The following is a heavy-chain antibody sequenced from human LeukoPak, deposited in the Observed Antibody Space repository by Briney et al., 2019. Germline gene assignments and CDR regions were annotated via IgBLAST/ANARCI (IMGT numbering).Heavy chain of an antibody. D-gene: IGHD2-15*01. CDR3: ARGPVVPLDY. CDR1: GYSTSSGYY. Sequence: PSETLSLTCAVSGYSTSSGYYWGWIRQPPGKGLEWIGSIYHSGSTYYNPSLKSRVTISVDTSKNQFSLKLSSVTAADTAVYYCARGPVVPLDYWGQGTLVTVSS. CDR2: IYHSGST. V-gene: IGHV4-38-2*01. J-gene: IGHJ4*02.